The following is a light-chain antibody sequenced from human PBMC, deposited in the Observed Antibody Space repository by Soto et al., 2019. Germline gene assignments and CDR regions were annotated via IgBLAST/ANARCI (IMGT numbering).Light chain of an antibody. CDR1: SSDVGGYNY. J-gene: IGLJ2*01. V-gene: IGLV2-8*01. Sequence: QSVLTQPPSASGSPGQSVTISCTGTSSDVGGYNYVSWYQQHPGKAPKLMIYDVTKRPSGVPDRFSGSKSGSTASLTVSGLQAEDEADYYCSSYTSSSTLVFGGGTKLTVL. CDR3: SSYTSSSTLV. CDR2: DVT.